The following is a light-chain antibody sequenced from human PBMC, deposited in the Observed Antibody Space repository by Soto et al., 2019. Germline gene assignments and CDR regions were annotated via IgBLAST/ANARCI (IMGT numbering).Light chain of an antibody. CDR3: QHRSYWHPGAT. CDR1: QSVISY. CDR2: DAS. Sequence: EIVLTQSPATLSLSPGERATLSCRASQSVISYLAWYQQKPGQAPRLLIYDASNRATGIPARFSGSSSGTDFSLPLSRLQPAAFAVYYCQHRSYWHPGATFGGGTKEEFK. V-gene: IGKV3-11*01. J-gene: IGKJ4*01.